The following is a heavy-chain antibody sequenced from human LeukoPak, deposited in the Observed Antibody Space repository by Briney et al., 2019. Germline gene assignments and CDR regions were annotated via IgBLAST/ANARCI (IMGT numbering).Heavy chain of an antibody. Sequence: SQTLSLTCAISGDSLSSDGAAWNWSTQSTSRGLEGLGSAYYRSRRQIDYAPSLNGRIIIDPDPSKHELSLQLISVTPQATAVYCCARGSPGGNSWYWGFDCWLEGTLVAVSS. V-gene: IGHV6-1*01. CDR3: ARGSPGGNSWYWGFDC. CDR1: GDSLSSDGAA. J-gene: IGHJ4*02. CDR2: AYYRSRRQI. D-gene: IGHD6-13*01.